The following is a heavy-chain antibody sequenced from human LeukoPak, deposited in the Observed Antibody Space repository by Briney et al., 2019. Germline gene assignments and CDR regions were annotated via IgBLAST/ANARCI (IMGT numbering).Heavy chain of an antibody. V-gene: IGHV4-34*01. CDR2: INHSGST. J-gene: IGHJ5*02. CDR1: GGSFSGYY. CDR3: ARDLGVGAGNSRVNRVDP. D-gene: IGHD2-15*01. Sequence: SETLSLTCAVYGGSFSGYYWIWIRQPPGKGLEWIGEINHSGSTNYNPSLKSRVTISVNTSKNQFSLKLSSVDAAETAGYFCARDLGVGAGNSRVNRVDPWGQGTLVNVSS.